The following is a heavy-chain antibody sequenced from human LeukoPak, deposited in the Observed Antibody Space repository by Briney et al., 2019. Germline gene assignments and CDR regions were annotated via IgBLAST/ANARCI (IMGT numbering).Heavy chain of an antibody. J-gene: IGHJ4*02. V-gene: IGHV3-66*01. CDR2: IYRGGNT. CDR3: ATKMATKGSFEY. CDR1: GFTVSSNY. Sequence: GGSLGLSCAASGFTVSSNYMSWVRQAPGKGLEWVSVIYRGGNTYSADSVKGRFSISRDNSKNTLYLRMNSLRAEDTAVYYCATKMATKGSFEYWGQGTLVTVSS. D-gene: IGHD5-24*01.